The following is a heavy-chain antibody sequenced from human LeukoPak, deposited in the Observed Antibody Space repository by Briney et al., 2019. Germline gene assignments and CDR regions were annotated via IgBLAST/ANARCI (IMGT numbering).Heavy chain of an antibody. CDR1: GFTFDDYA. J-gene: IGHJ4*02. Sequence: GGSLRLSCAASGFTFDDYAMHWVRQAPGKGLEWVSGISWNSGSIGYADSVKGRFTISRDNAKNSLYLQMNSLSAEDMALYYCAKGYRSSTSCRFDYWGQGALVTVSS. V-gene: IGHV3-9*03. D-gene: IGHD2-2*01. CDR2: ISWNSGSI. CDR3: AKGYRSSTSCRFDY.